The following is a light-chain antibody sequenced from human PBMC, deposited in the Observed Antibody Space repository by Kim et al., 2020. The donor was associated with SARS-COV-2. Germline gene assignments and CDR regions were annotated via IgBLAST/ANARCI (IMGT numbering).Light chain of an antibody. CDR1: QSINSY. CDR3: QQSYSTLT. V-gene: IGKV1-39*01. Sequence: SASVGTRVTITCRASQSINSYLNWYQQKPGKAPKLLIYGASTLQGGVPSRFSGSESGTDFTLTISSLQPEDFATYYCQQSYSTLTFGGGTKVDIK. CDR2: GAS. J-gene: IGKJ4*01.